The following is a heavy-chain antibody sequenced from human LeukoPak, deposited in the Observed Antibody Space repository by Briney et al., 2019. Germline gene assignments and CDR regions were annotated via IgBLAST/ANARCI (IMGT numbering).Heavy chain of an antibody. CDR2: IYNDGST. D-gene: IGHD1/OR15-1a*01. V-gene: IGHV4-4*07. CDR3: AKTKGYFDY. Sequence: SETLCLTCTVSGGSIRSYYWSWIRQPAGKGPEWIGRIYNDGSTNYNPSLKSRVTMSVDTSKNQFSLKLSSVTAADTAVYYCAKTKGYFDYWGQGTLDSVSS. J-gene: IGHJ4*02. CDR1: GGSIRSYY.